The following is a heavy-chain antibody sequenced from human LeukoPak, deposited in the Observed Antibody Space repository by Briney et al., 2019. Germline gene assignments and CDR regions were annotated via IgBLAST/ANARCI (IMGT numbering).Heavy chain of an antibody. CDR1: GSTFTSYG. CDR2: ISAYSGNT. J-gene: IGHJ4*02. V-gene: IGHV1-18*01. Sequence: ASVKVSCKASGSTFTSYGFSWVRQAPGQGLEWMGWISAYSGNTNYAQKFQGRVTMTRDTSTSTAYMELRSLRSDDTAVYYCARGGSGTNPFDFWAGEPWSPSPQ. D-gene: IGHD6-19*01. CDR3: ARGGSGTNPFDF.